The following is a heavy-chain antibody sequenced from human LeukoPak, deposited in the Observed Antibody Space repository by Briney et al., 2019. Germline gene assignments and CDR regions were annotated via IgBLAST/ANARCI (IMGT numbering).Heavy chain of an antibody. CDR2: IWYDGSNK. V-gene: IGHV3-33*01. D-gene: IGHD6-13*01. Sequence: GRSLRLSCAASGFTFSSYGMHWVRQAPGKGLEWVAVIWYDGSNKYYADSVKGRFTISRDNSKNTLYLQMNSLRAEDTAVYYCASFAGIAAAGDDALDIWGQGTMVTVSS. CDR3: ASFAGIAAAGDDALDI. CDR1: GFTFSSYG. J-gene: IGHJ3*02.